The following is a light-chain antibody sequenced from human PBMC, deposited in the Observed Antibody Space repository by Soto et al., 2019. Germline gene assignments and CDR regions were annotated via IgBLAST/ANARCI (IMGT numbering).Light chain of an antibody. CDR3: QQYNNWPRT. Sequence: EIVLTQSPGTLSLSPGERATLSCRASQSVPSSNLAWYQQKPGQAPRLLIYGASTRATGIPARFSGSGSGTEFTLTISSLQSEDFAVYYCQQYNNWPRTFGQGTKADIK. CDR1: QSVPSSN. CDR2: GAS. V-gene: IGKV3-15*01. J-gene: IGKJ1*01.